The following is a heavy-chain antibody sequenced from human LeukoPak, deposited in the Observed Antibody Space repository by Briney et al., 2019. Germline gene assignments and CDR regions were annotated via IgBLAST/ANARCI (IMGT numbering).Heavy chain of an antibody. V-gene: IGHV1-46*01. CDR3: ARDRGYCSGGSCYEGY. CDR2: INPSGGST. J-gene: IGHJ4*02. CDR1: GYTFTSYY. Sequence: ASVKVSCKASGYTFTSYYMHWVRQAPGQGLEWMGIINPSGGSTSYAQKFQGRVTMTRDTSTSTVYMELSSLRSEDTAVYYCARDRGYCSGGSCYEGYWGQRTLVTVSS. D-gene: IGHD2-15*01.